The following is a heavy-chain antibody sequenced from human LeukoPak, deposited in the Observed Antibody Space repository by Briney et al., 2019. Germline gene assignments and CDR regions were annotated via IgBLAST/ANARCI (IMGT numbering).Heavy chain of an antibody. CDR2: IYYSGST. CDR3: ARVPRAFVRGWFDP. J-gene: IGHJ5*02. CDR1: GDSISSSNYY. Sequence: SETLSLTCTISGDSISSSNYYWGWIRQPPGKGLEWIGSIYYSGSTYYNPSLESRVTISVDTSKNQFSLKLSSVTAADTAVYYCARVPRAFVRGWFDPWGQGTLVTVSS. D-gene: IGHD2/OR15-2a*01. V-gene: IGHV4-39*07.